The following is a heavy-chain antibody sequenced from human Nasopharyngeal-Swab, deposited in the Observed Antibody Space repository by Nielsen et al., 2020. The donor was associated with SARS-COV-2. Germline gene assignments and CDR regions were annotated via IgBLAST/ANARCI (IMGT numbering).Heavy chain of an antibody. CDR2: INHSGST. D-gene: IGHD5-18*01. CDR1: GGSFSGYY. Sequence: SDTLSLTCAVYGGSFSGYYWSWIRQPPGKGLEWIGEINHSGSTNYNPSLKSRVTISVDTSKNQFSLKLSSVTAADTAVYYCARGGYSYGPDYWGQGTLVTVSS. V-gene: IGHV4-34*01. J-gene: IGHJ4*02. CDR3: ARGGYSYGPDY.